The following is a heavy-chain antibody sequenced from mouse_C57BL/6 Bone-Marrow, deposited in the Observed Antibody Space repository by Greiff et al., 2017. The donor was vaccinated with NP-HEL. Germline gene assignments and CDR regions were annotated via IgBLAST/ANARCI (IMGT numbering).Heavy chain of an antibody. D-gene: IGHD1-1*01. V-gene: IGHV14-4*01. J-gene: IGHJ2*01. CDR3: TPYYYGPFDY. CDR1: GFNIKDDY. CDR2: IDPENGDT. Sequence: VQLQQSGAELVRPWASVKLSCTASGFNIKDDYMHWVKQRPEQGLEWIGWIDPENGDTEYASKFQGKATITADTSSNTAYLQLSSLTSEDTAVYYCTPYYYGPFDYWGQGTTLTVSS.